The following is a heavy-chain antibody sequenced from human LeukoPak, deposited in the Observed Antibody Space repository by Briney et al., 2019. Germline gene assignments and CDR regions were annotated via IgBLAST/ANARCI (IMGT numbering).Heavy chain of an antibody. Sequence: GGSLRLSCAASGFTFSSYSMNWVRQAPAEGLEWVSSISSSSSYIYYADSVKGRFTISRDNAKNSLYLQMNSLRAEDTAVYYCARDGPRAVAGTVFDYWGQGTLVTVSS. V-gene: IGHV3-21*01. CDR2: ISSSSSYI. J-gene: IGHJ4*02. CDR3: ARDGPRAVAGTVFDY. D-gene: IGHD6-19*01. CDR1: GFTFSSYS.